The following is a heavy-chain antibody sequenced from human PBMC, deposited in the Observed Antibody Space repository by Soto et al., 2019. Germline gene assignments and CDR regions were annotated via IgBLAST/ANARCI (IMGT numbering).Heavy chain of an antibody. D-gene: IGHD3-9*01. CDR1: GFTFSSYA. J-gene: IGHJ4*02. Sequence: GGSLRLSCAASGFTFSSYAMTWVRQAPGKGLEWVSGINNSGGSTYYADSVKGRFTISRDNSKNTLYLQMNSLRAEDTAVYSCARSHAWAEGVTGYTTGFDYWGQGTLVTVSS. V-gene: IGHV3-23*01. CDR3: ARSHAWAEGVTGYTTGFDY. CDR2: INNSGGST.